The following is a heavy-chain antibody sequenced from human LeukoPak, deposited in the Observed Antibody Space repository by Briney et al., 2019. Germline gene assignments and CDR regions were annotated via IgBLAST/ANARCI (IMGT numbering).Heavy chain of an antibody. V-gene: IGHV3-30*02. CDR2: IRYDGSNK. Sequence: SCKASGHTFTGYYMHWVRQAPGKGLEWVAFIRYDGSNKCYADSVKGRFTISRDNSKNTLYLQMNSLRAEDTAVFYCARARKSGGITMLRGVKDRGWFDPWGQGTLVTVSS. D-gene: IGHD3-10*01. J-gene: IGHJ5*02. CDR1: GHTFTGYY. CDR3: ARARKSGGITMLRGVKDRGWFDP.